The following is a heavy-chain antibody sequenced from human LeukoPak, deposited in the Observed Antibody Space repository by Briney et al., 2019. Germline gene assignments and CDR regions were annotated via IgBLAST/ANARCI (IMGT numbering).Heavy chain of an antibody. Sequence: GGSLRLSCAASGFIFSEYWMNWVRQAPGKRLEWVTNIKQDGSEKYYVDSVKGRFTISRDNAKNSLYLQMNSLTAEDTALYYRGGGGGNFDYWGQGTLVTVSS. CDR1: GFIFSEYW. J-gene: IGHJ4*02. V-gene: IGHV3-7*04. D-gene: IGHD3-16*01. CDR3: GGGGGNFDY. CDR2: IKQDGSEK.